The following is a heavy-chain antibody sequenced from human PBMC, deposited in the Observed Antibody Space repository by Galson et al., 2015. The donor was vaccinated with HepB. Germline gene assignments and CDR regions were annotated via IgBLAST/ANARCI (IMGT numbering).Heavy chain of an antibody. J-gene: IGHJ5*02. D-gene: IGHD1-14*01. V-gene: IGHV6-1*01. Sequence: CAISGDSVSNNNVAWNWTRQSPSRGLEWLGRTYYRSQWYNDYADSVKSRITITSDTSRNQFSLELNSVSPEDTAVYFCARDGYGTHVDWFDPWGQGTLVTVSS. CDR1: GDSVSNNNVA. CDR2: TYYRSQWYN. CDR3: ARDGYGTHVDWFDP.